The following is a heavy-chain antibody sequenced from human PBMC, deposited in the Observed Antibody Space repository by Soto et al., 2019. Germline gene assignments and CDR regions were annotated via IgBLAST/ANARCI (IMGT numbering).Heavy chain of an antibody. CDR3: ARVFGVGGMDV. CDR2: IYYSGST. V-gene: IGHV4-31*03. J-gene: IGHJ6*02. D-gene: IGHD3-16*01. CDR1: GGSISSGGYY. Sequence: QVQLQESGPGLVKPSQTLSLTCTVSGGSISSGGYYWSWIRQHPGKGLEWIGYIYYSGSTYYNPSLKXRITXSXNTSKNQFSLKLSSVTAADTAVYYCARVFGVGGMDVWGQGTTVTVSS.